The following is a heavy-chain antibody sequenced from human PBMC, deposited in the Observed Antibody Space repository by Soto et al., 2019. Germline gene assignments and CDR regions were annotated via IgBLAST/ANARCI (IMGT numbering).Heavy chain of an antibody. CDR2: MYYSGST. V-gene: IGHV4-39*01. CDR1: GGSISNNNYY. D-gene: IGHD1-7*01. CDR3: ARRGGTTANYYYGMDV. Sequence: PSETLSLTCTVSGGSISNNNYYWGWIRQPPGKGLEWIGSMYYSGSTYYNSSPKSRVTISVDTSKNQFSLKLSSVTAADTAVYYCARRGGTTANYYYGMDVWGQGTTVTVSS. J-gene: IGHJ6*02.